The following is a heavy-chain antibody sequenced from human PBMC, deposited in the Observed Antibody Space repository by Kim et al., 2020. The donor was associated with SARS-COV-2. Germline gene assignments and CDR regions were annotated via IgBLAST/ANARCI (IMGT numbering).Heavy chain of an antibody. CDR2: IYYSGST. CDR1: GGSISSSSYY. J-gene: IGHJ5*02. CDR3: ARHQEPTVTKPPGWFDP. V-gene: IGHV4-39*01. D-gene: IGHD4-17*01. Sequence: SETLSLTCTVSGGSISSSSYYWGWIRQPPGKGLEWIGSIYYSGSTYYNPSLKSRVTISVDTSKNQFSLKLSSVTAADTAVYYCARHQEPTVTKPPGWFDPWGQGTLVTVSS.